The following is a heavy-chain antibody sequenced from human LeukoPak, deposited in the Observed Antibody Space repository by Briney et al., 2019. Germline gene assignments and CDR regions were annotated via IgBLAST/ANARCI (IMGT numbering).Heavy chain of an antibody. CDR3: AKDLWGYYDSSGYYPSPFDY. D-gene: IGHD3-22*01. J-gene: IGHJ4*02. Sequence: GSLRLSCAASGFTFSSYGMHWVRQAPGKGLEWVAVISYDGSNKYYADSVKGRFTISRDNSKNTLYLQMSSLRAEDTAVYYCAKDLWGYYDSSGYYPSPFDYWGQGTLVTVSS. CDR1: GFTFSSYG. CDR2: ISYDGSNK. V-gene: IGHV3-30*18.